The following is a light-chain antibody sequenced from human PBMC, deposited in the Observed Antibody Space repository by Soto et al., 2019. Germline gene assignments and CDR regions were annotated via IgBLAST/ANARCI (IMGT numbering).Light chain of an antibody. J-gene: IGLJ2*01. CDR2: DVT. CDR3: SSSTSSSTLVV. V-gene: IGLV2-14*03. CDR1: SSDVGGYNY. Sequence: QSALTQPASVSGSPGQSITISCTGTSSDVGGYNYVSWFQQYPGKAPKLMIYDVTNRPSGVSNRFSGSKSGNTASLTISGLQADDEADYYCSSSTSSSTLVVFGGGTKLTVL.